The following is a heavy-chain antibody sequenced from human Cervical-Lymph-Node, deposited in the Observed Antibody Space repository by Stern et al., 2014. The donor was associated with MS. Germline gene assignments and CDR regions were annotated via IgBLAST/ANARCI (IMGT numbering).Heavy chain of an antibody. D-gene: IGHD3-16*01. Sequence: EVQLVESGGGLVQPGGSLRLSCAASGFTFTSCWMNWVRQAPGKGLEWVANIKADGSEKYYVHTLKGRFPMPKDNATSSLYLQMSSLRADDTAVYCCARECFAYGLIDYWGQGTQVTVSS. V-gene: IGHV3-7*01. CDR1: GFTFTSCW. CDR2: IKADGSEK. J-gene: IGHJ4*02. CDR3: ARECFAYGLIDY.